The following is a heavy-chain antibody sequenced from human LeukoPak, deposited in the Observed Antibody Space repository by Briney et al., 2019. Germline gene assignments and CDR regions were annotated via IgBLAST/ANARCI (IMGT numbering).Heavy chain of an antibody. Sequence: AETLSLTCTVSGGSISSHYWSWIRQPPGKGLEWIGYIYYSGSTNYNPSLKSRVTISVDTSKNQFSLKLSAVNAADTAVYYCGRLLTGLYYFDYWGQGTLVTVSS. CDR3: GRLLTGLYYFDY. J-gene: IGHJ4*02. V-gene: IGHV4-59*11. CDR2: IYYSGST. CDR1: GGSISSHY. D-gene: IGHD3-9*01.